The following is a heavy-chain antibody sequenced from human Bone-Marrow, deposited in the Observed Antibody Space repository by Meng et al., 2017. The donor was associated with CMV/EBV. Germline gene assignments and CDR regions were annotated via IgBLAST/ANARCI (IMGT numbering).Heavy chain of an antibody. Sequence: GESLKISCAASGFTFRNYAMSWVRQAPGKGLEWVSTISNSGGSTYYADSVKGRFTISRDDSRKTLYLQMNRLGAGDTALYYCVKTAVARTIYFQHWGQGTRVTVSS. V-gene: IGHV3-23*01. J-gene: IGHJ1*01. CDR2: ISNSGGST. CDR3: VKTAVARTIYFQH. D-gene: IGHD6-19*01. CDR1: GFTFRNYA.